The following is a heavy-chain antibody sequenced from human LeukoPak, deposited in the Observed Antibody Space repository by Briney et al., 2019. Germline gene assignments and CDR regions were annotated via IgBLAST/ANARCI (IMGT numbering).Heavy chain of an antibody. V-gene: IGHV7-4-1*02. CDR3: ARDHVKLGSSFHPFDAFDV. Sequence: ASVKVSRKASGYTFTSYAMNWVRQAPGQGLEWMGWINTNTGNPTYAQGFTGRFVFSLDTSVSTAYLQISSLKAEDTAVYYCARDHVKLGSSFHPFDAFDVWGQGTLVTVSS. D-gene: IGHD2-2*01. CDR2: INTNTGNP. CDR1: GYTFTSYA. J-gene: IGHJ3*01.